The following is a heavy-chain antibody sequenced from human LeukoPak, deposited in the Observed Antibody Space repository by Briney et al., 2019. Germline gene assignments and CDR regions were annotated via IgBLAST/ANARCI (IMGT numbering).Heavy chain of an antibody. J-gene: IGHJ4*02. D-gene: IGHD2-2*01. Sequence: SVKVSCKASGGTFSSYAISWVRQAPGQGLEWMGRIIPIFGTANYAQKFQGRVTITTDESTSIAYMELSSLRSEDTAVYYCARDRASTSHWTDDFDYWGQGTLVTVSS. CDR1: GGTFSSYA. V-gene: IGHV1-69*05. CDR2: IIPIFGTA. CDR3: ARDRASTSHWTDDFDY.